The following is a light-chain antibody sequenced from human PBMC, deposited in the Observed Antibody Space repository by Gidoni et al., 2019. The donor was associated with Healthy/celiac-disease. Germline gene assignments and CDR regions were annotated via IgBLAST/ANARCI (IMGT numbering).Light chain of an antibody. Sequence: DIQMTQSPSILSASVGDRVTIPCRASQTISSWLAWYQQKPGKAPKLLISQASSLESGVPSRFSGSGSGTEFTLTISSMQPDDFATYYCQQYNTDPYTFGQGTKLEIK. V-gene: IGKV1-5*03. CDR3: QQYNTDPYT. J-gene: IGKJ2*01. CDR1: QTISSW. CDR2: QAS.